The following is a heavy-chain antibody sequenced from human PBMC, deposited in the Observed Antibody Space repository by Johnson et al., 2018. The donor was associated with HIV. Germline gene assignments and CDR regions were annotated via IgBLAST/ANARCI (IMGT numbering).Heavy chain of an antibody. D-gene: IGHD3-16*01. CDR2: ISYDGSNK. V-gene: IGHV3-30-3*01. CDR1: GFTFSSYA. J-gene: IGHJ3*02. CDR3: AISIPRPGWGDAFDI. Sequence: QEQLVESGGGVVQPGRSLRLSCAASGFTFSSYAMHWVRQAPGKGLEWVAVISYDGSNKYYAGSVKGRLTISRDNSKNTRYLQMNALIAEDTAVYYCAISIPRPGWGDAFDIWGQGTMVTVSS.